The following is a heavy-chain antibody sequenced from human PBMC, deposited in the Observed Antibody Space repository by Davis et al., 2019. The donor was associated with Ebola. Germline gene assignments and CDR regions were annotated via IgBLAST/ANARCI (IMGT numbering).Heavy chain of an antibody. CDR2: INPNSGGT. CDR3: ARDVNSNYPVNFDY. V-gene: IGHV1-2*06. CDR1: GYTFTSYY. D-gene: IGHD4-11*01. Sequence: AASVKVSCKASGYTFTSYYMHWVRQAPGQGLEWMGRINPNSGGTNYAQKFQGRVIMTRAPAIGTAYMELSRLRSDDTAVYYCARDVNSNYPVNFDYWGLGTLVTVSS. J-gene: IGHJ4*02.